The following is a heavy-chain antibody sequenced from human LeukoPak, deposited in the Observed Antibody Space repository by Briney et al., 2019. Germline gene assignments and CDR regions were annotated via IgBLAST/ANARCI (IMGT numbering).Heavy chain of an antibody. CDR2: IIPIFGTA. Sequence: ASVKVSCKASGGTFSSYAISWVRQAPGQGLEWMGGIIPIFGTANYAQKFQGRVTITADKSTSTAYMELSSLRSEDTAVYYCAVGGRIVPNYFDYWGQGTLVTVSS. V-gene: IGHV1-69*06. D-gene: IGHD1-26*01. CDR1: GGTFSSYA. CDR3: AVGGRIVPNYFDY. J-gene: IGHJ4*02.